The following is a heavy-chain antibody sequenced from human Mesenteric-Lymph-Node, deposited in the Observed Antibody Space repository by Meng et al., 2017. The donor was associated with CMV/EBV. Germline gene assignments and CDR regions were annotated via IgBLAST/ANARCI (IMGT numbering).Heavy chain of an antibody. CDR3: ARTDISGRYGGGFTFDF. J-gene: IGHJ4*02. Sequence: GSLRLSCTVSGGSISSSSYYWGWIRQPPGKGLEWIGSIYYSGSTYYNPSLKSRVTISVDTSKNQFSLRLSSVTAADTAIYYCARTDISGRYGGGFTFDFWGQGTLVTVSS. CDR2: IYYSGST. V-gene: IGHV4-39*07. D-gene: IGHD1-26*01. CDR1: GGSISSSSYY.